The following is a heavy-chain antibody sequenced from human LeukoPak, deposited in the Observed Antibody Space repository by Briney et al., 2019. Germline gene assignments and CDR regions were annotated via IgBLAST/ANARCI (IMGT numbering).Heavy chain of an antibody. CDR1: GFTFSNAW. CDR2: IKSKTDGGTT. D-gene: IGHD3-16*02. CDR3: TTDIPFTSGGAIAY. J-gene: IGHJ4*02. V-gene: IGHV3-15*01. Sequence: GGSLRLSCAASGFTFSNAWMSWVRQASGKGLEWVGRIKSKTDGGTTDYAAPVKGRFTISRDDSRNTLYLQMNSLKTEDTAFYYCTTDIPFTSGGAIAYWGQGTLVTVSS.